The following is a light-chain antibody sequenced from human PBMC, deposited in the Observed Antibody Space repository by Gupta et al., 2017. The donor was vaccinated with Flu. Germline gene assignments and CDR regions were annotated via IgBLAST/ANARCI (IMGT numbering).Light chain of an antibody. CDR1: VRNGA. CDR2: KAS. CDR3: HQYNSCSGT. V-gene: IGKV1-5*03. Sequence: GARGPINSPASVRNGADCVWYKQKPGKVPEALIYKASTLQRGSPSRFSGSGSGAELPLTIDGLQLDELATYYCHQYNSCSGTFGQGTKVEIK. J-gene: IGKJ1*01.